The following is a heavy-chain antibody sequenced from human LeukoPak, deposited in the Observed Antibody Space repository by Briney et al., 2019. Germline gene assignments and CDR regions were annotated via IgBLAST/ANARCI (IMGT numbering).Heavy chain of an antibody. J-gene: IGHJ4*02. Sequence: PGGSLRLSCPASGFTVSSNYMSWVRQAPGKGLEWVSVIYSGGSTYYADSVKGRFTISRDISKNTLYLQMNSLSAEDTAVYYCARGNWNYPFDYWGQGTLVTVSS. V-gene: IGHV3-53*01. CDR3: ARGNWNYPFDY. CDR2: IYSGGST. CDR1: GFTVSSNY. D-gene: IGHD1-7*01.